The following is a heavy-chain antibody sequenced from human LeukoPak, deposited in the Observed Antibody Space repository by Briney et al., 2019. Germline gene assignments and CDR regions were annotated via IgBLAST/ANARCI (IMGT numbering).Heavy chain of an antibody. J-gene: IGHJ3*02. Sequence: SETLSLTCTVSGGSISSYYWSWIRQPPGKGLEWIGYIYYSGSTNYNPSLKSRVTISVDTSKNQFSLKLSSVTAADTAVYYCARGWKRIKSYYYGSSGHLTYAFDIWGQGTMVTVSS. V-gene: IGHV4-59*01. D-gene: IGHD3-22*01. CDR3: ARGWKRIKSYYYGSSGHLTYAFDI. CDR1: GGSISSYY. CDR2: IYYSGST.